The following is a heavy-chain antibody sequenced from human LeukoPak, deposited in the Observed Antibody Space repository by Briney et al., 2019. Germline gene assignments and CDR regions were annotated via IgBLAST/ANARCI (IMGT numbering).Heavy chain of an antibody. J-gene: IGHJ4*02. CDR3: ARDFRATGGRAIIDY. CDR1: GFTFSSCG. V-gene: IGHV3-33*01. CDR2: IWYDGSNK. Sequence: PGRSLRLSCSASGFTFSSCGMHWVRQAPGKGLEWVAFIWYDGSNKYYTDSVKGRFTISRDNAQNTPYLQMNSLRAEDTAVYYCARDFRATGGRAIIDYWGQGSLVSVSS. D-gene: IGHD2-15*01.